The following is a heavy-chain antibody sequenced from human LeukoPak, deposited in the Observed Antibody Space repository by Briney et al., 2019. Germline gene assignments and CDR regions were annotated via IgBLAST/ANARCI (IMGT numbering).Heavy chain of an antibody. D-gene: IGHD3-10*01. J-gene: IGHJ2*01. Sequence: PGGSLRLSCAASGFTFSNFYMSWIRQAPGKGLEWVSYISNSGSTRYYVDSVKGRFTVSRDNAKNSLYLQMNSLRAEDTAVYYCARRFYGSASTWYFDLWGRGTLVTVSS. CDR2: ISNSGSTR. CDR3: ARRFYGSASTWYFDL. V-gene: IGHV3-11*01. CDR1: GFTFSNFY.